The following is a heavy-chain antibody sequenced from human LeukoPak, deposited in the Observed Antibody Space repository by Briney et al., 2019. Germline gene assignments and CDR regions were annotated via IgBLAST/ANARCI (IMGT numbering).Heavy chain of an antibody. CDR3: ARRFSGSPELDY. D-gene: IGHD1-26*01. J-gene: IGHJ4*02. CDR2: IYYTGST. V-gene: IGHV4-39*01. CDR1: GGSISSISYY. Sequence: SETLSLTCTISGGSISSISYYWGWIRQPPGKGLERIGSIYYTGSTYYNPSLKSRVTVSVDTSKNQFSLNLRSVTAADTAVYYCARRFSGSPELDYWGQGTLVTVSS.